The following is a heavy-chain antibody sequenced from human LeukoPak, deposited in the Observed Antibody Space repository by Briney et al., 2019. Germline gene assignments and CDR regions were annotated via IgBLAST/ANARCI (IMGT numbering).Heavy chain of an antibody. CDR3: ARVANCDCTNGLCFTTCRYFDY. V-gene: IGHV4-4*02. CDR1: GGSFSSSNW. D-gene: IGHD2-8*01. J-gene: IGHJ4*02. Sequence: PSETLSLTCAVSGGSFSSSNWWSWVRQPPGKSLEWIGEIYHSGSTNYNPSLKSRVTISIDKSKNQFSLKLSSVTAADTAVYYCARVANCDCTNGLCFTTCRYFDYWGQGTLVTVSS. CDR2: IYHSGST.